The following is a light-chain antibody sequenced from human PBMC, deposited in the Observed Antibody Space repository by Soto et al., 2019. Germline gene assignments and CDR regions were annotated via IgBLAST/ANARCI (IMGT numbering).Light chain of an antibody. Sequence: DIQMTQSPSTLSASVGDRVTITCRASQSISSWLAWYKQKPGKAPKLLIYKASSLQSGAPSRFSGSGSGTEFSLTISRLQPDDFATYFCQQSSSASRTFGQGNKVEVK. CDR2: KAS. CDR3: QQSSSASRT. CDR1: QSISSW. V-gene: IGKV1-5*03. J-gene: IGKJ1*01.